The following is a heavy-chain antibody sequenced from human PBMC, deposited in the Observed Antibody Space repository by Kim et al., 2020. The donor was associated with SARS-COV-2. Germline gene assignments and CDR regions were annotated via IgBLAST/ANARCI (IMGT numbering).Heavy chain of an antibody. CDR2: IYYSGST. D-gene: IGHD2-15*01. CDR1: GGSISSSSYY. J-gene: IGHJ6*02. V-gene: IGHV4-39*02. Sequence: SETLSLTCTVSGGSISSSSYYWGWIRQPPGKGLEWIGSIYYSGSTYYNPSLKSRVTISVDTSKNQFSLKLSSVTAADTAVYYCARERKLGYCSGGSCYSSGRDVWGQGTTVTVSS. CDR3: ARERKLGYCSGGSCYSSGRDV.